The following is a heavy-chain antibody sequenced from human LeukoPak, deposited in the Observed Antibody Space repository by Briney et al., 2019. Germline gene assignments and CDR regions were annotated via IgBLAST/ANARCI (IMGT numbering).Heavy chain of an antibody. CDR2: IYYSGST. D-gene: IGHD3-3*01. CDR3: AERNYDFLSGYYTIPNWYFDL. J-gene: IGHJ2*01. CDR1: GGSISSYY. Sequence: SETLSLTCTVSGGSISSYYWSWIRQPPGKGLEWIGYIYYSGSTNYNPSLKSRVTISVDTSKNQFSPKLSSVTAADTAVYYCAERNYDFLSGYYTIPNWYFDLWGRGTLVTVSS. V-gene: IGHV4-59*01.